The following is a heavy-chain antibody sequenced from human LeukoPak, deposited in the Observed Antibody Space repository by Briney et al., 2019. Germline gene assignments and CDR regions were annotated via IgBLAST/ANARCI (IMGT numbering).Heavy chain of an antibody. D-gene: IGHD5-24*01. CDR3: ARERDEGFDY. Sequence: GGSLRLSCAASGFTFSHHWMKWVRQAPGEGLKWVATINQDGSEKHYVDSVKGRFIISRDNARNSLYLQMNSLKAEDTAVYYCARERDEGFDYWGQGTLVTVSS. CDR1: GFTFSHHW. V-gene: IGHV3-7*01. CDR2: INQDGSEK. J-gene: IGHJ4*02.